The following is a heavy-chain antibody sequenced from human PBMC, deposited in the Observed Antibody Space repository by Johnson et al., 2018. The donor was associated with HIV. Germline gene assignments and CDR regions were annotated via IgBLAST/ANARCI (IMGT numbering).Heavy chain of an antibody. CDR2: ISYDGSNK. D-gene: IGHD3-10*01. CDR3: AKDQYGSSGRYAFDI. V-gene: IGHV3-30*18. Sequence: QVQLVESGGGVVQPGRSLRLSCAASGFTFSSYGMHWVRQAPGKGLEWVAVISYDGSNKYYADSVKGLFTISRDNSKNTLYLQMNSRRAEDTAVYYCAKDQYGSSGRYAFDIWGQGTMVTVSS. J-gene: IGHJ3*02. CDR1: GFTFSSYG.